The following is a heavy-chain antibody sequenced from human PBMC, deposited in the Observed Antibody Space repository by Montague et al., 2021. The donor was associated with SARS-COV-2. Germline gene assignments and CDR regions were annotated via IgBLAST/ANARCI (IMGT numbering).Heavy chain of an antibody. D-gene: IGHD3-16*02. CDR1: GFTFSNYD. V-gene: IGHV3-48*03. CDR2: ISTSAYTT. J-gene: IGHJ3*02. CDR3: TRDYRSIVGDGLEI. Sequence: SLRLSCAASGFTFSNYDMNWVRQAPGKGPEWISYISTSAYTTSYAGSVKGRFTTSRDNGKNSLFLQMNSLRVGDTAVYYCTRDYRSIVGDGLEIWGQGTKVTVSS.